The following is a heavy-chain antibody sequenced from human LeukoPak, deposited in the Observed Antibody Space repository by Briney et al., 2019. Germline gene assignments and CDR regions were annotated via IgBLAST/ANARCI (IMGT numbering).Heavy chain of an antibody. J-gene: IGHJ4*02. V-gene: IGHV3-30*02. CDR2: IRYDGSNK. CDR1: GFTFSSYG. CDR3: AKTWAYYYDSSGYRPIVY. Sequence: GGSLRLSCAASGFTFSSYGMHWVRQAPGKGLEWVAFIRYDGSNKYYADSVKRRFTISRDNSKNTLYLQMNSLRAEDTAVYYCAKTWAYYYDSSGYRPIVYWGQGTLVTVSS. D-gene: IGHD3-22*01.